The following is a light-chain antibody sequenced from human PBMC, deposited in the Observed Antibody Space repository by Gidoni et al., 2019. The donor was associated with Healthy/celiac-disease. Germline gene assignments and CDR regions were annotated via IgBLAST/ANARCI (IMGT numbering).Light chain of an antibody. V-gene: IGKV1-9*01. J-gene: IGKJ3*01. CDR3: QQLNSYPRAFT. CDR2: AAS. Sequence: DIQLTQSPSSLSASVGDRDTITSRASQGISSYFAWYQQKPGTAPKLLIYAASTLQSGVPSRFSGSGSGTEFTLTISSLQPEDFATYYCQQLNSYPRAFTFXPXTKVDIK. CDR1: QGISSY.